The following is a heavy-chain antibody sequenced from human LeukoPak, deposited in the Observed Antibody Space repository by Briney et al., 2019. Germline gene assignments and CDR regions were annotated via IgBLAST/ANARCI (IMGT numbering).Heavy chain of an antibody. J-gene: IGHJ4*02. D-gene: IGHD2-2*01. CDR3: ATGLFLGYCSSTSCPVDY. V-gene: IGHV1-24*01. CDR1: GYTLTELS. Sequence: ASVKVSCKVSGYTLTELSMHWVRQAPGKGLEWMGGFDPEDGETIYAQKFQGRVTMTEDTSTDTAYMELSSLRSEDTAVYYCATGLFLGYCSSTSCPVDYWGQGTLVTVSS. CDR2: FDPEDGET.